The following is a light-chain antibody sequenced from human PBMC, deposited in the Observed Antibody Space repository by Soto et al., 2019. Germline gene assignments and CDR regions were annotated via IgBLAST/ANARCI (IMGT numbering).Light chain of an antibody. CDR3: QQYDKYST. CDR1: QTISVS. CDR2: DAS. Sequence: IQMTQSPSTLSASVGDTVTITCRASQTISVSLAWYQQKPGKAPNLLIYDASTLQGGVPSRFSGSGSGTEFTLTVTSLQPEDFATYFCQQYDKYSTFGQGTMVDIK. V-gene: IGKV1-5*01. J-gene: IGKJ1*01.